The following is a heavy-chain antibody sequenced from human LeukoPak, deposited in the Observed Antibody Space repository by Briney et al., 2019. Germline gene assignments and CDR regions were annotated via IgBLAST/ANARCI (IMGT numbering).Heavy chain of an antibody. CDR1: GGSISSYF. Sequence: PSETLSLTCTVSGGSISSYFWNWIRQPAGKGLEWIGKIYGGGSTTYNPSPNYNPSLKSQVTMSVDTSNNEFSLSLTSVTAADTAVYYCARDLGWGSPVAYWGQGILVTVSS. CDR3: ARDLGWGSPVAY. CDR2: IYGGGSTTYNPSP. J-gene: IGHJ4*02. D-gene: IGHD3-16*01. V-gene: IGHV4-4*07.